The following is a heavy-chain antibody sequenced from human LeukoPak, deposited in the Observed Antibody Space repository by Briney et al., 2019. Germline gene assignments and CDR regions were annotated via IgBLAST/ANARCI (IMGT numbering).Heavy chain of an antibody. V-gene: IGHV4-39*01. Sequence: SETLSLTCTVSGGCISSSSYYWGWIRQPPGKGLEWRGSIYYSGSTYYNPSLKSRVTISVDTSKNQFSLKLSSVTAADTAVYYCARQGSSSSRTYFDYWGQGTLVTVSS. J-gene: IGHJ4*02. CDR1: GGCISSSSYY. CDR2: IYYSGST. CDR3: ARQGSSSSRTYFDY. D-gene: IGHD6-6*01.